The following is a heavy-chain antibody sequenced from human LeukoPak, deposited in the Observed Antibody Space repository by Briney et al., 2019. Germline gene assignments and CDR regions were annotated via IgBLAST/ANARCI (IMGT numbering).Heavy chain of an antibody. D-gene: IGHD7-27*01. V-gene: IGHV3-30*18. CDR1: GLTFSSYG. Sequence: GGSLRLSCAASGLTFSSYGMHWVRQAPGNGLEWVAVISYDGSNKYYADSVKGRFTISRDNSKNTLYLQMNSLRAEDTAVYYCAKEIATGELIDYWGQGTLVTVSS. CDR3: AKEIATGELIDY. J-gene: IGHJ4*02. CDR2: ISYDGSNK.